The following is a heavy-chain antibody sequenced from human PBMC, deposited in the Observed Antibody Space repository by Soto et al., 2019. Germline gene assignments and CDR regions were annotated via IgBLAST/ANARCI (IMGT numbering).Heavy chain of an antibody. CDR3: ARGYYYDSGYYFDY. CDR2: ISGSGGNT. CDR1: GFTFSSYA. D-gene: IGHD3-22*01. V-gene: IGHV3-23*01. Sequence: GGSLRLSCTASGFTFSSYAMSWVRQAPGKGLEWVSAISGSGGNTYYADSVKGRFTISRDNSKNTLDLQMNSLRAGDTAVYYCARGYYYDSGYYFDYWGQGTLVTVSS. J-gene: IGHJ4*02.